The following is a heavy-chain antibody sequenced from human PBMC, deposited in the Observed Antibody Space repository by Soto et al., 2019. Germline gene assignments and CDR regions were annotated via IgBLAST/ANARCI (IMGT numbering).Heavy chain of an antibody. Sequence: QVQLVQSGAEVKKPGASVKVSCKASGYTFTSYGISWVRQAPGQGLEWMGWISAYNGNTNYLQKLQGRVTMTTDTSTSTAYMELRSLRSDDTAVYYCARGRLYDTSGFYFLEYFQHWGQCTLVTVSS. CDR3: ARGRLYDTSGFYFLEYFQH. CDR2: ISAYNGNT. D-gene: IGHD3-22*01. J-gene: IGHJ1*01. CDR1: GYTFTSYG. V-gene: IGHV1-18*01.